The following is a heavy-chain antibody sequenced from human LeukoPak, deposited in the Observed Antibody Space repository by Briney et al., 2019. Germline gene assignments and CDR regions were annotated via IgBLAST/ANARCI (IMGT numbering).Heavy chain of an antibody. CDR2: IYYSGST. V-gene: IGHV4-39*01. CDR3: ARQANGVCFDY. Sequence: PSETLSLTCTVSGGSISSSSYYWGWIRQPPGKGLEWIGSIYYSGSTYYNPSLKSRVTISVDTSKNQFSLKLSSVTAADTAVYYCARQANGVCFDYWGQGTLVTVSS. J-gene: IGHJ4*02. D-gene: IGHD2-8*01. CDR1: GGSISSSSYY.